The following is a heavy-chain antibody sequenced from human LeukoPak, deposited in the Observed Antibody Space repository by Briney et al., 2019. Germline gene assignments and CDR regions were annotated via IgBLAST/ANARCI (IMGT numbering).Heavy chain of an antibody. CDR1: GYSFTSHW. J-gene: IGHJ6*03. CDR3: ARRPGYCSGGSCYYYMDV. Sequence: GESLKISCKGSGYSFTSHWIAWVRQMPGKGLEWMGIIYPGDSNTRYSPSFQGQVTISADKSITTAYLQWSSLKASDTAMYYCARRPGYCSGGSCYYYMDVWGKGTTVTVSS. CDR2: IYPGDSNT. D-gene: IGHD2-15*01. V-gene: IGHV5-51*01.